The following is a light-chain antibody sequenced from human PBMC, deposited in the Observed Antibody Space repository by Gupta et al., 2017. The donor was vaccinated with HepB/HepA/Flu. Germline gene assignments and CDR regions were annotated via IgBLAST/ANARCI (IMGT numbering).Light chain of an antibody. CDR2: YDE. Sequence: TTSCTGSCSNIGDNTVNWYQQLPVQAPKLLIYYDELLPSGVSDRFSGSKSGTSASLTTSGLQSEDEADYYCAAWDDSLNGLVFGGGTKLTVL. CDR3: AAWDDSLNGLV. V-gene: IGLV1-36*01. J-gene: IGLJ3*02. CDR1: CSNIGDNT.